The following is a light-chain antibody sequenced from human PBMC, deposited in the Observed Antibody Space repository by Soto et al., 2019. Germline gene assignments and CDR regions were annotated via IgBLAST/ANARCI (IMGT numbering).Light chain of an antibody. CDR2: DVT. V-gene: IGLV2-8*01. CDR3: CSYAGSYNLEV. Sequence: QSALTQPPSASGSPGQSVTISCTGTSSDVGRYNHVSWYQQHPGKAPKLMIFDVTKRPSGVPDRFSGSKSGSSASLTISGLQAEDEADYYCCSYAGSYNLEVFGGGTKLTVL. J-gene: IGLJ3*02. CDR1: SSDVGRYNH.